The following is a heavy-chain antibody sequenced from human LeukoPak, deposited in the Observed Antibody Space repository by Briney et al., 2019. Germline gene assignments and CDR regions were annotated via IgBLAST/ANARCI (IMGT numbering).Heavy chain of an antibody. V-gene: IGHV1-69*13. Sequence: SVKVSCKASGGTLSTYGISWVRQAPGHGLEWMGGIIPFLGTVNYAQKFQGRVTITADEPTTTAYMELSSLRSEDTAVYYCARDFYFYDSSGYFDYWGQGTLVTVSS. CDR2: IIPFLGTV. J-gene: IGHJ4*02. D-gene: IGHD3-22*01. CDR3: ARDFYFYDSSGYFDY. CDR1: GGTLSTYG.